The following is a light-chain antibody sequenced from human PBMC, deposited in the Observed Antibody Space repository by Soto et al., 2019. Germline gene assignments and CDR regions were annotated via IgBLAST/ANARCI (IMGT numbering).Light chain of an antibody. Sequence: DVVLTQSPLSLPVTLGQPASISCRSSQSLLYSDGSNYLHWFQQRPGQSPRRLIFTVSNRDSGVTDRFSGSGSGTDFTLKISRVEAEDIGVYYCMQGTYWPYTFGQGTRLEIK. CDR1: QSLLYSDGSNY. CDR3: MQGTYWPYT. CDR2: TVS. J-gene: IGKJ2*01. V-gene: IGKV2-30*01.